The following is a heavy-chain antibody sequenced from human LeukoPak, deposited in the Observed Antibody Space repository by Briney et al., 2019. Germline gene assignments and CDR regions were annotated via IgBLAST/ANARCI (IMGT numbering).Heavy chain of an antibody. J-gene: IGHJ4*02. Sequence: GGSLRLSCAASGFTFSTYAMIWVRQAPGKGLEWVSSISMTSSYIYYADSVKGRFTISRDNSKNTLYLRMNSLRAEDTAVYYCAKDEDKGGVLGYFDYWGQGTLVTVSS. D-gene: IGHD6-6*01. CDR3: AKDEDKGGVLGYFDY. CDR1: GFTFSTYA. CDR2: ISMTSSYI. V-gene: IGHV3-23*01.